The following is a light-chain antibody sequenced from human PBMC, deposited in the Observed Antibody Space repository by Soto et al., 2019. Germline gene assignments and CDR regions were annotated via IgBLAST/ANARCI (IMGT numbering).Light chain of an antibody. CDR2: DAS. CDR3: QQRSNWPFT. Sequence: EIVLTQSPGTLSLSPGERATLSCRSSQSVSGSYLAWYQQKPGQAPRLLIYDASNRATGIPARFSGSGSGTDFTLTISSLEAEDFAVYYCQQRSNWPFTFGQGTRREIK. J-gene: IGKJ5*01. V-gene: IGKV3-11*01. CDR1: QSVSGSY.